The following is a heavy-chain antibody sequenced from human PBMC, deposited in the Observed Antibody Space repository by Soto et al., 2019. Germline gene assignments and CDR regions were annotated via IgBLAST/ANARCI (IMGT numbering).Heavy chain of an antibody. D-gene: IGHD3-16*01. CDR2: LSGSGGST. Sequence: EVQLLESGGGLVQPGGSLRLSCAASGFTFSRYAMSWVRQTPGKGLEWVSGLSGSGGSTYYADSVKGRFTISRDNSKNTLYLQMNSLRADDTAVYYCAKDMSAYAKGSLDYWGQGTLVTVSS. CDR3: AKDMSAYAKGSLDY. J-gene: IGHJ4*02. CDR1: GFTFSRYA. V-gene: IGHV3-23*01.